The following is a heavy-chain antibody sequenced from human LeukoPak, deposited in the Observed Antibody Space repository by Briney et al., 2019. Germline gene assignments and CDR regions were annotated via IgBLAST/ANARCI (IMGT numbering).Heavy chain of an antibody. CDR1: GFTFSSYA. CDR2: ISYDGSNK. J-gene: IGHJ4*02. CDR3: ARDRSFLHYYDSSGYYGPTDY. Sequence: PGRSLRLSCAASGFTFSSYAMHWVRQAPGKGLEWVAVISYDGSNKYYADSVKGRFTISRDNSKNTLYLQMNSLRAEDTAVYYCARDRSFLHYYDSSGYYGPTDYWGQGTLVTVSS. V-gene: IGHV3-30*01. D-gene: IGHD3-22*01.